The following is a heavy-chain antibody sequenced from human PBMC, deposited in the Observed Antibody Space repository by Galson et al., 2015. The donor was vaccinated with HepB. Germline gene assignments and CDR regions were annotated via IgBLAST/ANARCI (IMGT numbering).Heavy chain of an antibody. CDR2: INPNSGGT. J-gene: IGHJ4*02. D-gene: IGHD4-23*01. CDR3: ARGQGLRGNSDRQDY. Sequence: VKVSCKASGYTFTGYYMHWVRQAPGQGLEWMGWINPNSGGTNYAQKFQGRVTMTRDTSKNQFSLKLSSVTAADTAVYYCARGQGLRGNSDRQDYWGQGTLVTVSS. CDR1: GYTFTGYY. V-gene: IGHV1-2*02.